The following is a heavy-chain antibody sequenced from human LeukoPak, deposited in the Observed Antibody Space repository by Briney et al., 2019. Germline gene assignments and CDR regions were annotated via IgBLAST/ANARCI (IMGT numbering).Heavy chain of an antibody. CDR2: IYLYGTT. V-gene: IGHV4-4*02. D-gene: IGHD1-26*01. J-gene: IGHJ6*02. Sequence: PSETLSLTCSVSAGSISSSKWWSWVRQSPSKGLEWIGEIYLYGTTNYNPSLESRLTMSVDRSKNQFSMKLSSVTAADTAVYYCARQKWEQQGRDYYFNGLDVWGPGTTVIVSS. CDR1: AGSISSSKW. CDR3: ARQKWEQQGRDYYFNGLDV.